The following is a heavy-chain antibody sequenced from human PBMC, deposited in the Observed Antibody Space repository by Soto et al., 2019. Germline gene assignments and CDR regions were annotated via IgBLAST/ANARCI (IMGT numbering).Heavy chain of an antibody. V-gene: IGHV4-31*03. J-gene: IGHJ4*02. D-gene: IGHD3-22*01. CDR3: ARGYYYDSSGYSTSGFDY. Sequence: SETLSLTCTVSGGSISSGGYYWSWIRQHPGKGLEWIGYIYYSGSTYYNPSLKSRVTISVDTSKNQFSLKLSSVTAADTAVYYCARGYYYDSSGYSTSGFDYWGQGTLVTVSS. CDR2: IYYSGST. CDR1: GGSISSGGYY.